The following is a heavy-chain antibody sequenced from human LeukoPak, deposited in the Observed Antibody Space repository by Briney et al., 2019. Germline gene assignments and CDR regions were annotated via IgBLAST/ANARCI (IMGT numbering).Heavy chain of an antibody. Sequence: GESLKISFKGSGYRFTSYWIGWVRPMPGKGLEWMGIIYPGDSDTRYSPSFQGQVTISADKSISPAYLQWSSLKASDTAMYYCARRDFWSGYSFDYWGQGTLVTVSS. CDR3: ARRDFWSGYSFDY. D-gene: IGHD3-3*01. V-gene: IGHV5-51*01. CDR1: GYRFTSYW. J-gene: IGHJ4*02. CDR2: IYPGDSDT.